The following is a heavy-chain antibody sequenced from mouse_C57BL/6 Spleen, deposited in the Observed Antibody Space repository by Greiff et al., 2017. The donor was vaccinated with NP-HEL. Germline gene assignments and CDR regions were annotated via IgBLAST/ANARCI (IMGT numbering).Heavy chain of an antibody. CDR3: ARRLYSNYWYFDV. J-gene: IGHJ1*03. V-gene: IGHV1-52*01. CDR1: GYTFTSYW. D-gene: IGHD2-5*01. Sequence: QVHVKQPGAELVRPGSSVKLSCKASGYTFTSYWMHWVKQRPIQGLEWIGNIDPSDSETHYNQKFKDKATLTVDKSSSTAYMQLSSLTSEDSAVYYCARRLYSNYWYFDVWGTGTTVTVSS. CDR2: IDPSDSET.